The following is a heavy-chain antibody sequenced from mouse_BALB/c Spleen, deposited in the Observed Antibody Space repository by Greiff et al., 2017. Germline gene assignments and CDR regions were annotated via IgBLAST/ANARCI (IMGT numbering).Heavy chain of an antibody. V-gene: IGHV5-6*01. CDR1: GFTFSSYG. CDR3: ARHDGRPYFDY. J-gene: IGHJ2*01. CDR2: ISSGGSYT. D-gene: IGHD3-1*01. Sequence: EVQLQQSGGDLVKPGGSLKLSCAASGFTFSSYGMSWVRQTPDKRLEWVATISSGGSYTYYPDSVKGRFTISRDNAKNTLYLQMSSLKSEDTAMYYCARHDGRPYFDYWGQGTTLTVSS.